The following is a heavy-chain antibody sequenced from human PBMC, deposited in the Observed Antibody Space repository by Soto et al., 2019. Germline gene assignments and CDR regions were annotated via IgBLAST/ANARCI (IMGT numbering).Heavy chain of an antibody. CDR2: ISGSGGST. D-gene: IGHD3-22*01. CDR1: GFTFSSYD. V-gene: IGHV3-23*01. Sequence: LRLSCAASGFTFSSYDMHWVRQATGKGLEWVSAISGSGGSTYYADSVKGRFTISRDNSKNTLYLQMNSLRAEDTAVYYCAKGDHYYDSSGYWADYWGQGTLVTVSS. CDR3: AKGDHYYDSSGYWADY. J-gene: IGHJ4*02.